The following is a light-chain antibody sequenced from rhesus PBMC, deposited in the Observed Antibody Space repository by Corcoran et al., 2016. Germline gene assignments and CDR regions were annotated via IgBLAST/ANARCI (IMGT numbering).Light chain of an antibody. CDR2: GAS. CDR1: PSVGSY. V-gene: IGKV3-24*04. Sequence: ETVVTQSPATLSLSPGERATLSCRASPSVGSYLAWYQQKPGQAPRLLIYGASSRATGIPDRFSGGGFGKDFTLTISRLEAEEVRVYYCQQSSSLVTFGTGTKLDIK. CDR3: QQSSSLVT. J-gene: IGKJ3*01.